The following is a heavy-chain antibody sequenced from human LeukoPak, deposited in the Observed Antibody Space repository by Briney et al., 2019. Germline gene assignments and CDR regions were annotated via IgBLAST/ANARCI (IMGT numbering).Heavy chain of an antibody. Sequence: ASVKVSCKASGYTFTSYYMHWVRQAPGQGLEWMGIINPSGGSTSYAQKYQGRVTMTTDTSTSTAYMEMRSLRSDDTAVYYCARELGYYDSSGYHYVLGYWGQGTLVTVSS. V-gene: IGHV1-46*01. CDR3: ARELGYYDSSGYHYVLGY. CDR2: INPSGGST. CDR1: GYTFTSYY. D-gene: IGHD3-22*01. J-gene: IGHJ4*02.